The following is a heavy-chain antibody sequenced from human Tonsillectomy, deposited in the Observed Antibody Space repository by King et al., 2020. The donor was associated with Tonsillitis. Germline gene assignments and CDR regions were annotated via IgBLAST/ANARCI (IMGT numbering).Heavy chain of an antibody. V-gene: IGHV4-59*01. CDR1: GASISSYY. Sequence: QLQESGPGLVKPSETLSLTCTVSGASISSYYWSWIRQTPGRGLEWIGLIYYTGSTTYNPSLKSRTTMSVDTSKNLFSLKLGSVTAADTAVYDCARTHRDGFNCHVDYWGQGTLVSVSS. CDR2: IYYTGST. J-gene: IGHJ4*02. D-gene: IGHD5-24*01. CDR3: ARTHRDGFNCHVDY.